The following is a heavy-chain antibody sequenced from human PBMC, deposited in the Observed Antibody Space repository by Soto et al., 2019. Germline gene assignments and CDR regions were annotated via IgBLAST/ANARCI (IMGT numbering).Heavy chain of an antibody. D-gene: IGHD3-22*01. CDR3: ARQRPHYYDSSGSPGSGKWFDP. CDR1: GGTFNSYA. J-gene: IGHJ5*02. CDR2: IIPIFGTA. Sequence: ASVKVSCKASGGTFNSYAISWVRQAPGQGLEWMGGIIPIFGTANYAQKFQGRVTITADESTSTAYMELSSLRSEDTAVYYCARQRPHYYDSSGSPGSGKWFDPWGQGTLVTVSS. V-gene: IGHV1-69*13.